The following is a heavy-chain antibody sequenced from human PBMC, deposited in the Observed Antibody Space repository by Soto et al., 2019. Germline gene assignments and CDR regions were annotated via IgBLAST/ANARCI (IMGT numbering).Heavy chain of an antibody. CDR3: VKREGYGPYYYGMDV. CDR2: ISGRGGST. D-gene: IGHD5-18*01. J-gene: IGHJ6*02. Sequence: EGQLLESGGGLVQPGGSLRLSCAASGLTFSTSDMSWVRQAPWKGLEWVSAISGRGGSTYYADSVKGRFTISRDNSKNTLYLQMNSLRADDTDVYYCVKREGYGPYYYGMDVWGQGTTVTVSS. V-gene: IGHV3-23*01. CDR1: GLTFSTSD.